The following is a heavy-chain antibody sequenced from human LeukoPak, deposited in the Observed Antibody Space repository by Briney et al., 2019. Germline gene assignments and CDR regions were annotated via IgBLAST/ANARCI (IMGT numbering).Heavy chain of an antibody. V-gene: IGHV3-7*01. CDR1: GFSFVDYA. D-gene: IGHD5-18*01. J-gene: IGHJ4*02. Sequence: GRSLRLSCTASGFSFVDYAMSWVRQAPGKGLEWVANIKEDGSEEYYVDSVKGRFTISRDNVKNSLYLQMNSLRAEDTAVYYCARDRWILDSWGQGTLVTVSS. CDR2: IKEDGSEE. CDR3: ARDRWILDS.